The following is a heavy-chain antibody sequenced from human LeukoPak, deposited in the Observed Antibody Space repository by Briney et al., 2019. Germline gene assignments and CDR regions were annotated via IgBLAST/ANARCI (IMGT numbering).Heavy chain of an antibody. D-gene: IGHD2-21*01. V-gene: IGHV3-66*01. J-gene: IGHJ3*02. CDR3: ARSMAQDVDAFDI. CDR2: IYSGGGT. Sequence: GGSLRLSCAASRFTVSSNYMSWVRQAPGKGLEWVSVIYSGGGTDYAGSVKGRFTISRDSSKNTLYLQMNSLRAEDTAVYYCARSMAQDVDAFDIWGQGTMVTVSS. CDR1: RFTVSSNY.